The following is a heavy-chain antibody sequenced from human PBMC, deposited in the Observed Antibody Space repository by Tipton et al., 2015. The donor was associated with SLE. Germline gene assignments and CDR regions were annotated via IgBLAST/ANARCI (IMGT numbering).Heavy chain of an antibody. CDR3: ARDDYGDSSTPYDY. CDR1: GYSISSGYY. Sequence: TLSLTCAVSGYSISSGYYWGWFRQPPGKGLEWIGSIYHSGSTYYNLSLKSRVTISVDTSKNQFSLKLSSVTAADTAVYYCARDDYGDSSTPYDYWGQGTLVTVSS. J-gene: IGHJ4*02. V-gene: IGHV4-38-2*02. D-gene: IGHD4-17*01. CDR2: IYHSGST.